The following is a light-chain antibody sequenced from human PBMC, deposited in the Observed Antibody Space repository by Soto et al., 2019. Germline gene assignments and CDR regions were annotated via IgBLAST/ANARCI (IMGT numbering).Light chain of an antibody. V-gene: IGLV8-61*01. Sequence: QAVVTQEPSVSVSPGGTVTLTCGLSSGSVSTTYYRSWYQQTPGQAPRTLIYSTNARSSGVPARFSGSILGSKAALTITGAQADDECDYYCVLYLGSGMSLFGGGTKLTVL. CDR3: VLYLGSGMSL. CDR1: SGSVSTTYY. CDR2: STN. J-gene: IGLJ2*01.